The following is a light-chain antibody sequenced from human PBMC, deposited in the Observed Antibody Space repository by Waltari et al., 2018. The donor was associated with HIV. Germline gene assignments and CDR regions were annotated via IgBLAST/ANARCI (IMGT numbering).Light chain of an antibody. V-gene: IGLV1-44*01. CDR2: RDN. CDR3: AAWDDSLNGHV. J-gene: IGLJ1*01. Sequence: QSVLTQPPSASGTPGQRVTIPCSGNSYKRRRNSVIWYQQPPRTAPKLLIYRDNQRPSGIPCRFSVSKAGTSSSRSISWLQAGDEADYYWAAWDDSLNGHVFGTGTQVTV. CDR1: SYKRRRNS.